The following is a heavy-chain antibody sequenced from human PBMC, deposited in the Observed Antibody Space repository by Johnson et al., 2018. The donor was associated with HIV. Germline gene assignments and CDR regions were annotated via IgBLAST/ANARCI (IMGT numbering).Heavy chain of an antibody. D-gene: IGHD2-2*01. CDR3: ASSAHDAFDI. CDR2: IYTGGST. CDR1: GFTFSSYD. J-gene: IGHJ3*02. V-gene: IGHV3-NL1*01. Sequence: QVQLVESGGGLVQPGGSLRLSCAASGFTFSSYDMHWVRQATGKGLEWVSVIYTGGSTGYADSVKGRFTISRDNSKNTLYLQMNSLRAEDTAVYYCASSAHDAFDIWGQGTMVTVSS.